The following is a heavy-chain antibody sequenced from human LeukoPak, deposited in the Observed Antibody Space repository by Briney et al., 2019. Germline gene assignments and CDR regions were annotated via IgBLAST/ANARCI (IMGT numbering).Heavy chain of an antibody. V-gene: IGHV3-11*01. CDR1: GFTFSDYY. J-gene: IGHJ6*03. Sequence: GGSLRLSCAASGFTFSDYYMSWIRQAPGKGLEWVSYISSSGSTIYYADSVKGRFTISRDNAKNSLYLQMNSLRAEDTAVYYCARAPIAARRSYYYYMDVWGKGTTVTVSS. CDR2: ISSSGSTI. D-gene: IGHD6-6*01. CDR3: ARAPIAARRSYYYYMDV.